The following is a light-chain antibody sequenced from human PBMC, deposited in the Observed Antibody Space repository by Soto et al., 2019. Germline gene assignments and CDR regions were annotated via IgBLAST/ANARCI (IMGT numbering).Light chain of an antibody. CDR1: SSDVGSYNL. J-gene: IGLJ3*02. CDR2: EDS. V-gene: IGLV2-23*01. Sequence: QYALTQPASVSGSPGQSITISCTGTSSDVGSYNLVSWYQQHPGKAPKFMIYEDSKRPSGVSNRFSGSKSGNTASLTISGLQAEAEADYYCCSYAGSSTLVFGGGTKLTVL. CDR3: CSYAGSSTLV.